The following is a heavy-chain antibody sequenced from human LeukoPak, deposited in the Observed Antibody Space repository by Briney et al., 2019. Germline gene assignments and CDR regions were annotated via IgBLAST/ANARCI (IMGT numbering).Heavy chain of an antibody. CDR1: GLTVSNNY. V-gene: IGHV3-74*01. CDR3: ARDRRAVAKNWFDP. J-gene: IGHJ5*02. Sequence: PGGSLRLSCAASGLTVSNNYMSWVRQVPGKGLVWVSRINSDGSSTSYADSVKGRFTISRDSAKNTLYLQMNSLRAEDTAVYYCARDRRAVAKNWFDPWGQGTLVTVSS. CDR2: INSDGSST. D-gene: IGHD6-19*01.